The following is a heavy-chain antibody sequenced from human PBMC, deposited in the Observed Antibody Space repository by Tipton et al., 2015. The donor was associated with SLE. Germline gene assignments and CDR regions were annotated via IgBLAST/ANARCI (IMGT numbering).Heavy chain of an antibody. CDR3: ARGAGYDFWSGYYAFDI. J-gene: IGHJ3*02. CDR1: GFTFSSYE. CDR2: ISSSGSTI. V-gene: IGHV3-48*03. Sequence: SLRLSCAASGFTFSSYEMNWVRQAPGKGLEWVSYISSSGSTIYYADSVKGRFTISRDNAKNSLYLQMNSLRAEDTAVYYCARGAGYDFWSGYYAFDIWGQGTMVTVSS. D-gene: IGHD3-3*01.